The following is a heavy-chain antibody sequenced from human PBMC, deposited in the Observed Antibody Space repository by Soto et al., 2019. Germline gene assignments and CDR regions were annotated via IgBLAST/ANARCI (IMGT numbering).Heavy chain of an antibody. CDR3: ARDPELYGMDV. CDR2: IYYSGST. D-gene: IGHD3-10*01. V-gene: IGHV4-31*03. J-gene: IGHJ6*02. CDR1: GGSISSGGYY. Sequence: NPSETLSLTCTVSGGSISSGGYYWSWIRQHPGKGLEWIGYIYYSGSTYYNPSLKSRVTISVDTSKNQFSLKLSSVTAADTAVYYCARDPELYGMDVWGQGTTVTVSS.